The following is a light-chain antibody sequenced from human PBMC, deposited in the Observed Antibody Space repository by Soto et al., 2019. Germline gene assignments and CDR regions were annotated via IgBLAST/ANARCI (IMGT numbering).Light chain of an antibody. CDR1: QSVSRSY. CDR3: QHRSIWPVS. CDR2: GAS. V-gene: IGKV3D-20*02. J-gene: IGKJ5*01. Sequence: EIVLTQSPGTLSLSPGERATLSCRASQSVSRSYLAWYQQKAGQAPRLLIYGASSRATGIPDRFNGSASGTDFTLTISGLEPEDFAVYYCQHRSIWPVSFGQGTRLEIK.